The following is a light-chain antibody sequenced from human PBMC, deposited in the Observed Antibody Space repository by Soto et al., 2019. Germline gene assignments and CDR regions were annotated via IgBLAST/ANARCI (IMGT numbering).Light chain of an antibody. CDR3: QQRKSYPIT. CDR1: QDINTY. CDR2: AAS. J-gene: IGKJ5*01. Sequence: DIQLTQSPSFLSASVGDRVTITCRASQDINTYLAWYQQKPGKAPKLLIFAASTLQNGVPSRFSGSGSGTEFTVTITSLEPEDFATYYCQQRKSYPITFGQGTRLEIK. V-gene: IGKV1-9*01.